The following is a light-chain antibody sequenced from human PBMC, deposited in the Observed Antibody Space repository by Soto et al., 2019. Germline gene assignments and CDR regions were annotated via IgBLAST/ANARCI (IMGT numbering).Light chain of an antibody. Sequence: QSVLTQPPSVSGAPGQRVTISCTGSSSNIGAGYDVHWYQQLPGTAPKLPIYGNSNRPSGVPDRFSGSKSGTSASLAITGVQAEDEADYYCQSYDSSLSGYVFGTGTKLTVL. J-gene: IGLJ1*01. CDR3: QSYDSSLSGYV. V-gene: IGLV1-40*01. CDR1: SSNIGAGYD. CDR2: GNS.